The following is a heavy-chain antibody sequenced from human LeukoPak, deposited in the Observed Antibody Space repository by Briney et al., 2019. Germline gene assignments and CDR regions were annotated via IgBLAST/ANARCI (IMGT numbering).Heavy chain of an antibody. CDR3: AKGVDDYVWGSNGLDV. Sequence: PGGSLRLSCAASGFTFSSYSMNWVRQAPGKGLEWVSALSGSGGSTYYVDSVKGRFTISRDNSKKTLFLQMNSLRAEDTAVYYCAKGVDDYVWGSNGLDVWGQGATVTVAS. J-gene: IGHJ6*02. CDR2: LSGSGGST. CDR1: GFTFSSYS. D-gene: IGHD3-16*01. V-gene: IGHV3-23*01.